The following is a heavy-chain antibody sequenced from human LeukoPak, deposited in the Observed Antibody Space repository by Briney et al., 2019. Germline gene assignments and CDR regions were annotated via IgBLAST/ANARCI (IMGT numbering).Heavy chain of an antibody. D-gene: IGHD1-26*01. J-gene: IGHJ4*02. CDR3: ARGGGSYYFDY. V-gene: IGHV4-59*13. CDR2: IYYRGST. CDR1: GGPISSYF. Sequence: DLWETLSHTCSVSGGPISSYFGSWIRQPPGKGVEWIGYIYYRGSTNYNPSLKSRVTISVYTPKNQFSLKRSSVTAAGTAVYYCARGGGSYYFDYWGQGNLVTVSS.